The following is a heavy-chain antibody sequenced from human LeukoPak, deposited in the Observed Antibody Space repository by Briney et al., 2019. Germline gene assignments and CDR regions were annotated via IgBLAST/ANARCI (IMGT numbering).Heavy chain of an antibody. J-gene: IGHJ4*02. D-gene: IGHD5-24*01. V-gene: IGHV1-46*01. CDR3: AASRDGWGFDY. CDR1: GYTFTSYY. CDR2: INPSGGST. Sequence: ASVKVSCKASGYTFTSYYMHWVRQAPGQGLEWMGIINPSGGSTSYARKFQGRVTMTRDMSTSTVYMELSSLRSEDTAVYYCAASRDGWGFDYWGQGTLVTVSS.